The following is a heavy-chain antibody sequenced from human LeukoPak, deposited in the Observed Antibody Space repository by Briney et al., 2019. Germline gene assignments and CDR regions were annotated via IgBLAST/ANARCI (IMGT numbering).Heavy chain of an antibody. CDR3: ARDSGTTGEVKFDP. V-gene: IGHV4-4*07. CDR1: GGSISSYY. Sequence: SETLSLTCTVSGGSISSYYWSWIRQPAGTALEWIGRIYTSGTITYNPSLKSRATMSVDTPKNQFSLKLSSVTAADTAVYYCARDSGTTGEVKFDPWGQGTLVTVSS. D-gene: IGHD3-10*01. CDR2: IYTSGTI. J-gene: IGHJ5*02.